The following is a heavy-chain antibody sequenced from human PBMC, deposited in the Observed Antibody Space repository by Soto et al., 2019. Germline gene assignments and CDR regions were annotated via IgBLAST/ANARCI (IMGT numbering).Heavy chain of an antibody. J-gene: IGHJ4*02. Sequence: GGSLRLSCAASGFTFSSYAMHWVRQAPGKGLEYVSGISSNGGSTYYANSVKGRFTISRDNSKNTLYLQMGSLRAEDMAVYYCARDNRDCSGGNCYSGPHFDYWGQGTLVTVSS. CDR3: ARDNRDCSGGNCYSGPHFDY. CDR2: ISSNGGST. D-gene: IGHD2-15*01. V-gene: IGHV3-64*01. CDR1: GFTFSSYA.